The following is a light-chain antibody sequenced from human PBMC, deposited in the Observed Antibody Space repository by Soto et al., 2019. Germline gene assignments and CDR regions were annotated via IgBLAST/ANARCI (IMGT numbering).Light chain of an antibody. CDR1: SSDVGGYNY. CDR2: DVS. J-gene: IGLJ1*01. CDR3: SSYSRRSTYV. V-gene: IGLV2-14*03. Sequence: QYVLTHPASVSWSPGHAITISCTGTSSDVGGYNYVSWYQQHPGKAPKLIIYDVSYRPSGVSNRFSGSKSGNTASLTISGLQAEDEADYFCSSYSRRSTYVFGTGTKVTVL.